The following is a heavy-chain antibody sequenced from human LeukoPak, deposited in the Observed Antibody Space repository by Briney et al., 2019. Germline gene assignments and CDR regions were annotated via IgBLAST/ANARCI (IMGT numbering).Heavy chain of an antibody. D-gene: IGHD1-26*01. CDR3: YRDSGTYNWLDP. Sequence: GGSLKLSCAASGFTFSDSSIHWVRQASGKGLEWIGLMEKELNGYATAYAASVRGRFTISRDDSQNTAYMQMDSLKTEDTAFYYCYRDSGTYNWLDPWGQGTLVTVSS. V-gene: IGHV3-73*01. J-gene: IGHJ5*02. CDR2: MEKELNGYAT. CDR1: GFTFSDSS.